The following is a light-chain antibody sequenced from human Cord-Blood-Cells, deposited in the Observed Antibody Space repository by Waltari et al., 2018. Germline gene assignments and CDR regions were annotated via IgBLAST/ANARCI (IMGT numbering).Light chain of an antibody. CDR3: AAWDDSLNGWV. CDR1: SSNIGSTT. V-gene: IGLV1-44*01. CDR2: SNN. Sequence: QSVLTQPPSASGTPGPRVTIPCSGSSSNIGSTTVNWYQQLPGTAPKLLIYSNNQRPSGVPDRFSGSKSGTSASLAISGLQSEDEADYYCAAWDDSLNGWVFGGGTKLTVL. J-gene: IGLJ3*02.